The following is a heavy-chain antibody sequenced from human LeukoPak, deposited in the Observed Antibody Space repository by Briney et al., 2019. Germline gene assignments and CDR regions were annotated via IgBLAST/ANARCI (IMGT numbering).Heavy chain of an antibody. CDR1: GFVFRNYF. D-gene: IGHD3-3*01. CDR3: ATDRGWRTSGYYLYYFEY. J-gene: IGHJ4*02. V-gene: IGHV3-7*01. Sequence: GGSLRLSCAASGFVFRNYFMSWVREAPGKGLEWVASIKNDGSERYYVDSVRGRYTISRDNTKNSLFLQMSSLRAEDTAVYYCATDRGWRTSGYYLYYFEYWGQGTLVTFSS. CDR2: IKNDGSER.